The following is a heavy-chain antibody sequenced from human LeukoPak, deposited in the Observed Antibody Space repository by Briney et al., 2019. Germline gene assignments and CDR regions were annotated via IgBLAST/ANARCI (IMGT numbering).Heavy chain of an antibody. Sequence: GGSLRLSCAASGFAFSSCWMHWVRQDPGKGRVWVSRINNDGSSTNYADSVKGRFTISRDNAKNTLYLQMNSLRAEDTAVYYCARVRGYDNNAYYYQLLFDYWGQGTLVTVSS. J-gene: IGHJ4*02. CDR1: GFAFSSCW. CDR3: ARVRGYDNNAYYYQLLFDY. D-gene: IGHD3-22*01. V-gene: IGHV3-74*01. CDR2: INNDGSST.